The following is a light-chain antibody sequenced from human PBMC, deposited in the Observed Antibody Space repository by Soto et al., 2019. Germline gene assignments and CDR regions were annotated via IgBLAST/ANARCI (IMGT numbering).Light chain of an antibody. Sequence: DIHVTQSPATLSGSVGDRVTSTCRASQSITTYLTWYQQKKGKAPKXXIYDASNLETGVPSRFSGSGYGTDFNFTISSLQTEDIATYYCQQYDNLPLTFGGGTKVDI. V-gene: IGKV1-33*01. CDR3: QQYDNLPLT. CDR2: DAS. J-gene: IGKJ4*01. CDR1: QSITTY.